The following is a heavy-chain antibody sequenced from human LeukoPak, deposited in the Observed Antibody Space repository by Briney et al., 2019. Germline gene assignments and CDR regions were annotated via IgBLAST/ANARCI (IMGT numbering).Heavy chain of an antibody. J-gene: IGHJ3*01. D-gene: IGHD3-10*01. CDR1: GFTFSSYS. Sequence: PGGSLRLSYAASGFTFSSYSMKWVRQAPGKGLEWISYISSSITSIQYADSVKGRFTISRDNAKNSLCLQMNSLRDEDMAIYYCAREGYYGALDVWGRGTMVTVSS. CDR2: ISSSITSI. V-gene: IGHV3-48*02. CDR3: AREGYYGALDV.